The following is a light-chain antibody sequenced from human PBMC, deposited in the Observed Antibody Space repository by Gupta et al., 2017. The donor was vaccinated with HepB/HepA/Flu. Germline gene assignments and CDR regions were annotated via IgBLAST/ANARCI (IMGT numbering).Light chain of an antibody. Sequence: SYVLNQPPSVSVAPGKTARLTWGGNNIGSKSVHWYQQKPGQAPVLVIYYDSDRPSGIPERFSGSNSGNTATLTISRVEAGDEADYYCQVWDSSSDHPVFGGGTKLTVL. V-gene: IGLV3-21*04. J-gene: IGLJ2*01. CDR1: NIGSKS. CDR2: YDS. CDR3: QVWDSSSDHPV.